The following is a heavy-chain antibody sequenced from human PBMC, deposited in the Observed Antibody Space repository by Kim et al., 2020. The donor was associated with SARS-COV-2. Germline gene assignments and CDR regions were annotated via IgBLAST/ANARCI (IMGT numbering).Heavy chain of an antibody. J-gene: IGHJ5*01. D-gene: IGHD6-19*01. Sequence: GYAQQFQGKVTVSRNSSISTAYMELRNLRSEDAAVYYCARTTNGWPNWFDFWCQGTLVTVSS. V-gene: IGHV1-8*01. CDR3: ARTTNGWPNWFDF.